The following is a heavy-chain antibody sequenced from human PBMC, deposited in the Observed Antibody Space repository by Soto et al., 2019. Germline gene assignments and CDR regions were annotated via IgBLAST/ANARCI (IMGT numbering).Heavy chain of an antibody. D-gene: IGHD1-26*01. V-gene: IGHV4-31*03. CDR2: IYYSGST. CDR1: GGSISSGGYY. J-gene: IGHJ4*02. Sequence: QVQLQESGPGLVKPSQTLSLTCTVSGGSISSGGYYWSWIRQHPGKGLEWIGYIYYSGSTYYDPSLKSRVTISVDTSKNQFSLKLSSVTAADTAVYYCARGFPPYSGSAIDYWGQGTLVTVSS. CDR3: ARGFPPYSGSAIDY.